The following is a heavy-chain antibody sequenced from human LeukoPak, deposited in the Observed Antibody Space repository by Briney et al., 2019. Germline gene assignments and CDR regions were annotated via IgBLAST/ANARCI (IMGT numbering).Heavy chain of an antibody. CDR3: ARPQPPYYYDSSGYYYDY. CDR2: INNSGST. D-gene: IGHD3-22*01. CDR1: GGSFSGYY. Sequence: SETLSLTCAVYGGSFSGYYWSWIRQPPGKGLEWIGEINNSGSTNYNPSLKRRVTISVDTSKNQFSLKLSSVTAADTAVYYCARPQPPYYYDSSGYYYDYWGQGTLVTVSS. V-gene: IGHV4-34*01. J-gene: IGHJ4*02.